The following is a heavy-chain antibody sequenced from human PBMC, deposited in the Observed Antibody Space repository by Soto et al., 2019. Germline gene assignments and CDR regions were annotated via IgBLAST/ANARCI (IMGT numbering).Heavy chain of an antibody. D-gene: IGHD3-3*01. CDR2: IYWDDDK. CDR1: GFSLTTSGVG. V-gene: IGHV2-5*02. CDR3: AHRVLRAFFGLVTMIAIDFDF. J-gene: IGHJ4*02. Sequence: QITLNESGPTVVRPTEPLTLTCRFSGFSLTTSGVGVGWIRQSPGKAPEWLALIYWDDDKRYSASLKRRLTITKYTSKNQVGLTVSDLDPTDTATSYCAHRVLRAFFGLVTMIAIDFDFWGQGTPDASSS.